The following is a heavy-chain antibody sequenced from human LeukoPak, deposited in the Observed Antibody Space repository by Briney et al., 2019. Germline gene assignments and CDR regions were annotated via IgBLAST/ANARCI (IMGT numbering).Heavy chain of an antibody. CDR3: ARMADYYYYGMDV. V-gene: IGHV3-74*01. Sequence: GGSLRLSCAASGFTFSSYWMHWVRHAPGKGLVWVSRINSDGSSTSYADSVKGRFTISRDNAKNTLYLQMNSLRAEDTAVYYCARMADYYYYGMDVWGQGTTVTVSS. J-gene: IGHJ6*02. CDR2: INSDGSST. D-gene: IGHD5-24*01. CDR1: GFTFSSYW.